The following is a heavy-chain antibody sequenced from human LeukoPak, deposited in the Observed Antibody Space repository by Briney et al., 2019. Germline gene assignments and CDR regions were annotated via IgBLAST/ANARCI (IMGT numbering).Heavy chain of an antibody. J-gene: IGHJ6*03. CDR2: ISPNTGAT. CDR3: ARFYSGYGNYYYYMDV. CDR1: GYTFTGYY. Sequence: ASVKVSCKASGYTFTGYYIHWVRQAPGQGLEWMGWISPNTGATNYAQKFQGRVTMTRDTSISTAYMELSRLRSDDTAVYYCARFYSGYGNYYYYMDVWGKGTTVTVSS. D-gene: IGHD5-12*01. V-gene: IGHV1-2*02.